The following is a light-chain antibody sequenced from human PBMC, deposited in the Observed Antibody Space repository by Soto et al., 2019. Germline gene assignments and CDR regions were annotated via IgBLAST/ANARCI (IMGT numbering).Light chain of an antibody. CDR1: QSVSSY. CDR3: QQRTNWPRWT. V-gene: IGKV3-11*01. J-gene: IGKJ1*01. CDR2: DAS. Sequence: EIVLTQSPATLSLSPGERATLSCRASQSVSSYLAWYQQKPGQAPRLLIYDASNRATGIPARFSGSGSGTDLTLTISSLEPEDFAVHYCQQRTNWPRWTFGQGTKVEIK.